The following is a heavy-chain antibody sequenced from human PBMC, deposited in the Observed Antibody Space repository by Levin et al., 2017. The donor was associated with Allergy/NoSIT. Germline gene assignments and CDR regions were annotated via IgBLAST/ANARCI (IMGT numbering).Heavy chain of an antibody. CDR1: GYNFANHY. V-gene: IGHV5-51*01. Sequence: GESLKISCEVSGYNFANHYIAWVRQLPGRGPEWMAIIYPGDSATTYNPSFEGHVIVSVDTSVNAPYLQLSSLGASDTAMYYCARQVGIFGIVNYGNYCDVWGRGTLVTVS. J-gene: IGHJ4*02. CDR3: ARQVGIFGIVNYGNYCDV. D-gene: IGHD3-10*01. CDR2: IYPGDSAT.